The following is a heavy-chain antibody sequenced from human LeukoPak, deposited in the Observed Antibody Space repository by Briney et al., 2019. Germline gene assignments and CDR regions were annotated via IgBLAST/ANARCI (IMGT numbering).Heavy chain of an antibody. CDR2: ISASGGST. Sequence: GGSLRLSCAASGFTFSSSAMSWVRQVPGKGLEWVSGISASGGSTSYADSVKGRFTISRDNSKNTLYLQMNSLRAEDTAVYYCAKRDGYNSNYFDYWGQGTLVTVSS. CDR3: AKRDGYNSNYFDY. J-gene: IGHJ4*02. V-gene: IGHV3-23*01. CDR1: GFTFSSSA. D-gene: IGHD5-24*01.